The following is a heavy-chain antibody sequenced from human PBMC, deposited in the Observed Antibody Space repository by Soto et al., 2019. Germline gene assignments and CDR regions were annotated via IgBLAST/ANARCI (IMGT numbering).Heavy chain of an antibody. CDR1: GFTFSYYN. J-gene: IGHJ5*01. D-gene: IGHD2-15*01. V-gene: IGHV3-21*01. CDR3: ARVGCNGDNCYMLDS. CDR2: ISTSSDYL. Sequence: PGGSLRLSCAASGFTFSYYNMNWVRQAPGKGLEWVSSISTSSDYLYVDSVKGRFTISRDNAKNSLYLQMNSLRAEDTAVYYCARVGCNGDNCYMLDSWGQGTLVTVSS.